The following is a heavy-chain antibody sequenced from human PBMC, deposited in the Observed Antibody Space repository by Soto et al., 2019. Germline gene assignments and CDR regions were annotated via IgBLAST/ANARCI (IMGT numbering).Heavy chain of an antibody. CDR1: GDSVSSNSAA. J-gene: IGHJ4*02. V-gene: IGHV6-1*01. D-gene: IGHD5-12*01. CDR2: TYYRSKWYN. CDR3: ARSHNFIVATIGAEGLLYYFDY. Sequence: PSQTLSLTCAISGDSVSSNSAAWNWIRQSPSRGLEWLGRTYYRSKWYNDYAVSVKSRITINPDTSKNQFSLQLNSVTPEDTAVYYCARSHNFIVATIGAEGLLYYFDYWGQGTLVNVS.